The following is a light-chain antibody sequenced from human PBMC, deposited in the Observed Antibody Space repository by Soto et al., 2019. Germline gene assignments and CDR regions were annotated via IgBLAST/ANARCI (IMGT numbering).Light chain of an antibody. CDR3: QAWDSSTWV. Sequence: SYELTQPPSVSVSPGQTASITCSGDKLGDKYASWYQQKPGQSPVLVIYQDSQRPSGIPERFSGSNSGNTATLTISGTQAMDEADYYCQAWDSSTWVFGTGTKLTVL. V-gene: IGLV3-1*01. CDR2: QDS. J-gene: IGLJ1*01. CDR1: KLGDKY.